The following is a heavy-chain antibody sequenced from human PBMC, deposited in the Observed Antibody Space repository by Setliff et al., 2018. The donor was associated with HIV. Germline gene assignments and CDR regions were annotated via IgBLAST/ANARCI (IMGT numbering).Heavy chain of an antibody. CDR2: INCGNGKS. Sequence: ASVKVSCKASGYTFSSYTMHWVRQAPGQGLEWMGWINCGNGKSKYSQKFQDRVTFTRDTSASSAYMDLSSLRSEDSAVYYCVRGEGRDGYNLYYYYMDVWGKGTTVTVSS. CDR3: VRGEGRDGYNLYYYYMDV. CDR1: GYTFSSYT. V-gene: IGHV1-3*01. J-gene: IGHJ6*03. D-gene: IGHD2-21*01.